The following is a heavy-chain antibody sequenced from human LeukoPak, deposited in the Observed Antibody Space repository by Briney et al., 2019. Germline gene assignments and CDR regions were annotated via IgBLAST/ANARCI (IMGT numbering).Heavy chain of an antibody. CDR2: MYYSGSA. CDR1: VGSLSSGDYY. Sequence: SETLSLTCTVTVGSLSSGDYYWTWICRPPGKGLELIGYMYYSGSAYYNPSLKSRITISVDTSKNQFSLRLSSVTAADTAVYYCARGAGSSWYGDWGQGTLVTVSS. D-gene: IGHD6-13*01. CDR3: ARGAGSSWYGD. V-gene: IGHV4-30-4*01. J-gene: IGHJ4*02.